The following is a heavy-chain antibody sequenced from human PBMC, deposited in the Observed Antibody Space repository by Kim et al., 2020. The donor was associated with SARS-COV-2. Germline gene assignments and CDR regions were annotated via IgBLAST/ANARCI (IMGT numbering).Heavy chain of an antibody. CDR3: ARDTGLC. V-gene: IGHV3-21*01. Sequence: GGSLRLSCASSGFTFSSYSMNWVRQAPGKELELVSSISSSSSYIYYSDSVKGRFTISRHNAKNSLYLQMNSLRAEGTAVYYCARDTGLCWAQATLVTVSS. CDR2: ISSSSSYI. D-gene: IGHD2-21*01. J-gene: IGHJ4*02. CDR1: GFTFSSYS.